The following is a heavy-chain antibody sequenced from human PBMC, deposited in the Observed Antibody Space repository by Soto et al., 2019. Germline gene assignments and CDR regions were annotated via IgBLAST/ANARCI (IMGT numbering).Heavy chain of an antibody. CDR2: IDPSDSYT. CDR1: GYSFTSYW. D-gene: IGHD6-13*01. Sequence: GESLKISCKGSGYSFTSYWISWVRQMPWKGLEWMGRIDPSDSYTNYSPSFQGHVTISADKSISTAYLQWSSLKASDTAMYYCARPSSSSSWYVYGMDVWGQGTTVTVSS. CDR3: ARPSSSSSWYVYGMDV. V-gene: IGHV5-10-1*01. J-gene: IGHJ6*02.